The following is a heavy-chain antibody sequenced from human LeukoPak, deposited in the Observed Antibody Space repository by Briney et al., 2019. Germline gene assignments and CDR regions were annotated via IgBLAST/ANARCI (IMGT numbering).Heavy chain of an antibody. CDR3: ARVNTVTTGRQFDY. CDR1: GGTFSSYA. J-gene: IGHJ4*02. D-gene: IGHD4-17*01. Sequence: GASVKVSCKASGGTFSSYAISWVRQAPGQGLEWMGGIIPIFGTANYAQKFQGRVTITADESTSAAYMELSSLRSEDTAVYYCARVNTVTTGRQFDYWGQGTLVTVSS. CDR2: IIPIFGTA. V-gene: IGHV1-69*13.